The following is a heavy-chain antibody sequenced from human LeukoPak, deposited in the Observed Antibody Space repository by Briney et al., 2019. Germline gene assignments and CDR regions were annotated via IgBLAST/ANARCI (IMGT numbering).Heavy chain of an antibody. CDR3: ARGLPSVVATQERYFDY. D-gene: IGHD5-12*01. CDR2: ISAYNGNT. Sequence: ASVKVSCKASGYTFTSYGISWVRQAPGQGLEWMGWISAYNGNTNYAQKLQGRVTMTTDTSTSTAYMELRSLRSDDPAVYYCARGLPSVVATQERYFDYWGQGTRVTVSS. V-gene: IGHV1-18*01. J-gene: IGHJ4*02. CDR1: GYTFTSYG.